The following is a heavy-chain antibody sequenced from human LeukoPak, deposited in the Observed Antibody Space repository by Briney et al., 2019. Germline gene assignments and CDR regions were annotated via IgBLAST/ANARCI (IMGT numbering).Heavy chain of an antibody. J-gene: IGHJ5*02. CDR2: INPNSGGT. CDR3: ARLYGSGSYYNVGWFDP. V-gene: IGHV1-2*02. Sequence: ASVKVSCKASGYTFTGYYMQCVRQAPGQGLEWMGWINPNSGGTNYAQKFQGRVTMTRDTSISTAYMELSRLRSDDTAVYYCARLYGSGSYYNVGWFDPWGQGTLVTVSS. CDR1: GYTFTGYY. D-gene: IGHD3-10*01.